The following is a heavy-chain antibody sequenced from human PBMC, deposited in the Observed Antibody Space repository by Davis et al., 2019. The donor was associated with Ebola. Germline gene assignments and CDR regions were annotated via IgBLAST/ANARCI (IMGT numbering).Heavy chain of an antibody. D-gene: IGHD1-7*01. V-gene: IGHV3-30*18. CDR2: ISHDESNR. CDR1: GFTFSSYG. J-gene: IGHJ2*01. Sequence: GESLKISCAASGFTFSSYGIHWVRQAPGKGLEWLATISHDESNRYYADSVKGRFTISRDNSRNTLYLQMNSLRADDTAVYYCAKDGGNYPYWYFDLWGRGTLVTVSS. CDR3: AKDGGNYPYWYFDL.